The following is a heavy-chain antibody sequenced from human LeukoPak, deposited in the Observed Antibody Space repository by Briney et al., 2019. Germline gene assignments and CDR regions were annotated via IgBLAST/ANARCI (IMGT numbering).Heavy chain of an antibody. V-gene: IGHV4-39*07. CDR3: ARCQARLSWFDP. J-gene: IGHJ5*02. D-gene: IGHD6-19*01. CDR1: GGSISSTRYH. CDR2: IYFGGST. Sequence: SETLSLTCTVSGGSISSTRYHWGWIRQPPGKKLEWIGSIYFGGSTYYNPSLQSRVTISVDTSKNQFSLKVSSVTAADTAVYCARCQARLSWFDPWGQGTLVTVSS.